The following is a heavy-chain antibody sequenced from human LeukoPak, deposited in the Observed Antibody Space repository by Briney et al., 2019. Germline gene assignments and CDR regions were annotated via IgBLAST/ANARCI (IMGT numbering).Heavy chain of an antibody. V-gene: IGHV1-8*01. CDR3: ARGPQWRGDYYYMDV. D-gene: IGHD6-19*01. J-gene: IGHJ6*03. CDR1: GYSFTNFD. Sequence: ASVKVSCKASGYSFTNFDINWVRQATGQGLEWMGCMNPNSGNKGYAQKFQGRVTMTMNTSITTAYMELSSLRSEDTAVYYCARGPQWRGDYYYMDVWGRGTTVTVS. CDR2: MNPNSGNK.